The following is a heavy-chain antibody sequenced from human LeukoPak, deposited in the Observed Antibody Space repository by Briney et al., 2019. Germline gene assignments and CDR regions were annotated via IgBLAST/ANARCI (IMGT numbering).Heavy chain of an antibody. J-gene: IGHJ3*02. D-gene: IGHD6-25*01. CDR2: MNPNSGNT. CDR3: ARGLRQRGDAFDI. CDR1: GYTFTSYD. V-gene: IGHV1-8*03. Sequence: ASVKVSCKASGYTFTSYDINWVRQATGQGLEWMGWMNPNSGNTGYAQKFQGRVTITRNTSISTAYMEPSSLRSEDTAVYYCARGLRQRGDAFDIWGQGTMVTVSS.